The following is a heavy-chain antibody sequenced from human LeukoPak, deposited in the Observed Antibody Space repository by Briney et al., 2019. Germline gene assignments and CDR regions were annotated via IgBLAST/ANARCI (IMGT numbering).Heavy chain of an antibody. V-gene: IGHV3-30-3*01. J-gene: IGHJ4*02. CDR2: ISYDGSNK. Sequence: GGSLRLSCAASGFTFSSYAMHWVRQAPGKGLEWVAVISYDGSNKYYADSVKGRFTISRDNAKNSLYLQMNSLRAEDTALYYCAKDHYYGSGSYPDYWGQGTLVTVSS. D-gene: IGHD3-10*01. CDR1: GFTFSSYA. CDR3: AKDHYYGSGSYPDY.